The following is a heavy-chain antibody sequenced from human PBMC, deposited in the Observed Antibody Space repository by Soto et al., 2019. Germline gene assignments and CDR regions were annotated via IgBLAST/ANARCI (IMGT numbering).Heavy chain of an antibody. J-gene: IGHJ4*02. CDR2: MNPNTGNT. CDR3: ARNPANTGYFEY. CDR1: GYTFTSYD. D-gene: IGHD2-8*02. V-gene: IGHV1-8*01. Sequence: QVPLVQSGAEVKKPGASVKVSCKASGYTFTSYDINWVRQAPGQGLEWLGWMNPNTGNTGYAQKFQGRLILTRDTSISTAYMELSSLTSEDTAEYYCARNPANTGYFEYWGQGALVTVSS.